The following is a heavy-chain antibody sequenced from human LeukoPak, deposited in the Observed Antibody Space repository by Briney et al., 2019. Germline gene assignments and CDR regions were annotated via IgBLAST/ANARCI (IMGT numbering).Heavy chain of an antibody. J-gene: IGHJ4*02. CDR2: ISSSSSTI. Sequence: GGSLRLSCAASGFTFSSYSMNWVRQAPGKGLEWVSYISSSSSTIYYADSVKGRFTISRDNAKNSLYLQMSSLRAEDTAVYYCARAPGTTALDYWGQGTLVTVSS. D-gene: IGHD1-1*01. V-gene: IGHV3-48*01. CDR3: ARAPGTTALDY. CDR1: GFTFSSYS.